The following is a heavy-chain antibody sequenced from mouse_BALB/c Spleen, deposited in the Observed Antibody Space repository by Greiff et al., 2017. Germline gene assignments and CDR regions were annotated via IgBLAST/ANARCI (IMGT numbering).Heavy chain of an antibody. CDR3: GRSGYYGSHAMDD. Sequence: EVKLVESGPELVKPGASVKISCKASGYSFTGYFMNWVKQSHGKSLEWIGRINPYNGDTFYNQKFKGKATLTVDKSSSTAHMELLSLTSEDSAVYYCGRSGYYGSHAMDDWGQGTSVTVSS. J-gene: IGHJ4*01. CDR1: GYSFTGYF. D-gene: IGHD1-1*01. V-gene: IGHV1-37*01. CDR2: INPYNGDT.